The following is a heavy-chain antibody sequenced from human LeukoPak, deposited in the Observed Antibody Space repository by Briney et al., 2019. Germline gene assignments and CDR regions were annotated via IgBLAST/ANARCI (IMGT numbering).Heavy chain of an antibody. CDR1: GGSFSGYY. Sequence: SETLSLTCAVYGGSFSGYYWSWIRQPPGKGLEWIGEINHSGSTNYNPSLKSRVTISVDTSKNQFSLKLSSVTAADTAVYYCARASITIFGVVIIPGGMDVWGQGTTVTVSS. J-gene: IGHJ6*02. CDR3: ARASITIFGVVIIPGGMDV. V-gene: IGHV4-34*01. CDR2: INHSGST. D-gene: IGHD3-3*01.